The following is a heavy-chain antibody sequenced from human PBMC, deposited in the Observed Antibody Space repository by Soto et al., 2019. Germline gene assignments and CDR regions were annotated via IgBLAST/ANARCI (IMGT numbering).Heavy chain of an antibody. J-gene: IGHJ4*02. Sequence: PGGSLRLSGAASGFTFSNAWISWVRHAPGKGLEWVGRIKSKTDGGTTDYAAPVKGRFTISRDDSKNTMYLQMNSLKTEEKAVYYCTTDIHMATQFSAFYWGQGTLVTVSS. CDR2: IKSKTDGGTT. CDR3: TTDIHMATQFSAFY. CDR1: GFTFSNAW. D-gene: IGHD5-12*01. V-gene: IGHV3-15*01.